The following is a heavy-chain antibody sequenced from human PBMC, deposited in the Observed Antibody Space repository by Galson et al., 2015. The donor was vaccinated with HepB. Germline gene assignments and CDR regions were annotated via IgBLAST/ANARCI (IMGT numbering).Heavy chain of an antibody. Sequence: SLRLSCAASGFTFSSYAMHWVRQAPGKGLEYVSAISSNGGSTYYADSVKGRFTISRDNSKNTLYLQMSSLRAEDTAVYYCVKDTAWGGSYYFDYWGQGTLVTVSS. D-gene: IGHD1-26*01. CDR3: VKDTAWGGSYYFDY. CDR1: GFTFSSYA. CDR2: ISSNGGST. J-gene: IGHJ4*02. V-gene: IGHV3-64D*06.